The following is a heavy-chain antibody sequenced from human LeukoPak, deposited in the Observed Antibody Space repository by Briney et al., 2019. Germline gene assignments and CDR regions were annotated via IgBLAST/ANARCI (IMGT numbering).Heavy chain of an antibody. CDR1: GGSISSGDYF. D-gene: IGHD5-24*01. CDR3: ARRRWQHSYNTFDI. CDR2: IYYSGSA. J-gene: IGHJ3*02. V-gene: IGHV4-30-4*08. Sequence: SQTLSLTCTVSGGSISSGDYFWSWIRQSPGKGLEWIGYIYYSGSAHYNSSLKSRVTISVDTSKNQFSLKLSPVTAADTAVYYCARRRWQHSYNTFDIWGQGTMVTVSS.